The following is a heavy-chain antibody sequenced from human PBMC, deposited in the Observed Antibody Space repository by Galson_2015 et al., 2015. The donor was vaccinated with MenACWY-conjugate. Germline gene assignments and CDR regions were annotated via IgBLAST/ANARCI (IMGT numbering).Heavy chain of an antibody. CDR3: AKGGVYSILTYFDF. D-gene: IGHD1-26*01. Sequence: SLRLSCAASGFTFTSYAMSWVRQAPGKGLEWVSLISGSGDSTYYADSVKGRFTISRDNSKNTLYLQMNSLRAEDTAIYYCAKGGVYSILTYFDFWGQGILVTVSS. J-gene: IGHJ4*02. V-gene: IGHV3-23*01. CDR1: GFTFTSYA. CDR2: ISGSGDST.